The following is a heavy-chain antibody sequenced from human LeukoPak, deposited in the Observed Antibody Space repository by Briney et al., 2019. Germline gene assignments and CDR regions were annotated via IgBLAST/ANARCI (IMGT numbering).Heavy chain of an antibody. CDR1: GYTFTSYG. D-gene: IGHD1-26*01. V-gene: IGHV1-18*01. CDR3: ATSKGTRVGASMDY. J-gene: IGHJ4*02. CDR2: ISAYNGNT. Sequence: ASVKVSCKASGYTFTSYGISWVRQAPGQGLEWMGWISAYNGNTNYAQKLQGRVTMTTDTSTSTAYMELRSLRSDDTAVYYCATSKGTRVGASMDYWGQGTLVTVSS.